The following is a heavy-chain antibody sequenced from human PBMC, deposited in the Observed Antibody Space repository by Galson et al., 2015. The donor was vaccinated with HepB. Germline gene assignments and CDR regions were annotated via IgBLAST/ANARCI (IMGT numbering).Heavy chain of an antibody. CDR2: ISSTGTTM. J-gene: IGHJ2*01. Sequence: SLRLSCAASGFTFSSYTMNWVRQAPGKGLESVSYISSTGTTMYYADSAKGRFTISRDNAQNSLYPQMHSLRDEDTAVYYCARVYFGSGSSSAYWYFDLWGRGALVTVSS. D-gene: IGHD3-10*01. CDR3: ARVYFGSGSSSAYWYFDL. V-gene: IGHV3-48*02. CDR1: GFTFSSYT.